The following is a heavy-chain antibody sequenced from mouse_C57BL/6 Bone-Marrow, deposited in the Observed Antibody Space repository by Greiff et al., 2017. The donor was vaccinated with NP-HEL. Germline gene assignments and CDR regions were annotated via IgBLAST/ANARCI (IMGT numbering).Heavy chain of an antibody. CDR2: ISSGGSYT. D-gene: IGHD1-1*01. Sequence: EVQVVESGGDLVKPGGSLKLSCAASGFTFSSYGMSWVRQTPDKRLEWVATISSGGSYTYYPDSVKGRFTISRDNAKNTLYLQMSSLKSEDTAMYYWARQGLLRGDYWGQGTSVTVSS. CDR1: GFTFSSYG. J-gene: IGHJ4*01. V-gene: IGHV5-6*01. CDR3: ARQGLLRGDY.